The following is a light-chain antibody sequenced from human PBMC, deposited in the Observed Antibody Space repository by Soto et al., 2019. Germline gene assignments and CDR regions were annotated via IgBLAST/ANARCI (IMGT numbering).Light chain of an antibody. J-gene: IGKJ1*01. Sequence: DIQMTQSPTSLSASVGDRVTIICRASQSVSTRLAWYQQKPGKAPKVLIYDASSWAGGVPSRFTGSGSWTEFTLTINSLQPYDVATYYCQQYSVYWTFGQGTKVEIK. CDR2: DAS. CDR3: QQYSVYWT. V-gene: IGKV1-5*02. CDR1: QSVSTR.